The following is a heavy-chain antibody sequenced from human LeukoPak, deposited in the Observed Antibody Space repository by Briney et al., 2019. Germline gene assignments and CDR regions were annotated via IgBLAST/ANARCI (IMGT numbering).Heavy chain of an antibody. Sequence: GGSLRLSCAASGFTFSTYAMHWVRQAPGKGLEYVAAISSDGGVTYYADSVKGRFTISRDNSKNTLYLQMNSLRAEDTAVYYCARERSSWYYWYFDLWGRGTLVTVSS. CDR2: ISSDGGVT. J-gene: IGHJ2*01. D-gene: IGHD6-13*01. V-gene: IGHV3-64*02. CDR1: GFTFSTYA. CDR3: ARERSSWYYWYFDL.